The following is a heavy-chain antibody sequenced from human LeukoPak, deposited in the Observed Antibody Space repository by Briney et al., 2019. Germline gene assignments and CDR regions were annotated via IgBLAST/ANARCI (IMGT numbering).Heavy chain of an antibody. J-gene: IGHJ4*02. CDR3: ARVDGYNGSGSLDY. V-gene: IGHV3-7*01. CDR1: GFTFSSYW. D-gene: IGHD3-10*01. CDR2: IKQDGSEK. Sequence: GGSLRLSCAASGFTFSSYWMSWVRQAPGKGLEWVANIKQDGSEKYYVDSVKGRFTISRDNAKNSLYLQMNSLRAEDTAVYYCARVDGYNGSGSLDYWGQGTLVTVSS.